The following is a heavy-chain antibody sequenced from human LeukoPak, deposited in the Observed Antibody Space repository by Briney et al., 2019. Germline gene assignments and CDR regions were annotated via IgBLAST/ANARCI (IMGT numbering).Heavy chain of an antibody. CDR2: LSGSGGST. J-gene: IGHJ4*02. CDR1: GFTFNNYG. CDR3: AKDRSWSVTRLFDY. D-gene: IGHD4-17*01. Sequence: PGGTLRLSCAAFGFTFNNYGMNWVRQAPGKGLEWVSALSGSGGSTYYADSVKGRFTISRDNSKNTVYMQMNSLRAEDTAVYYCAKDRSWSVTRLFDYWGQGTLVTVSS. V-gene: IGHV3-23*01.